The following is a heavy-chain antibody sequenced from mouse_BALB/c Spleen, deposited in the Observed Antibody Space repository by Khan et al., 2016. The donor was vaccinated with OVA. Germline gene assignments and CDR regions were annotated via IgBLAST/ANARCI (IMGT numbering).Heavy chain of an antibody. CDR3: ARSSYMYDFTY. V-gene: IGHV2-2*01. CDR2: IRRGGNT. Sequence: QVQLQQSGPGLVRPSQTLSITCTVSGFSLTTYGVHWVRQSPGKGLEWLGVIRRGGNTDYNAAFISRLGITKDNSKRQAFFKMNSLSADDTAMYYCARSSYMYDFTYWGQGTLVTVSA. D-gene: IGHD2-14*01. CDR1: GFSLTTYG. J-gene: IGHJ3*01.